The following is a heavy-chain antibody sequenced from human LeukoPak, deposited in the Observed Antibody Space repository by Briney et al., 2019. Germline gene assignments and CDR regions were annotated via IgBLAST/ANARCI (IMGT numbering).Heavy chain of an antibody. J-gene: IGHJ4*02. Sequence: PGGSLRLSCAASGFTFSPYTMNWVRQAPGEGLEWVSYITGDSHSIYYADSVKGRFTISRDNDKNSLYLQMNSLRAEDTALYYCARERAGTYFDYWGQGTLVTVSS. CDR1: GFTFSPYT. V-gene: IGHV3-48*01. CDR2: ITGDSHSI. CDR3: ARERAGTYFDY.